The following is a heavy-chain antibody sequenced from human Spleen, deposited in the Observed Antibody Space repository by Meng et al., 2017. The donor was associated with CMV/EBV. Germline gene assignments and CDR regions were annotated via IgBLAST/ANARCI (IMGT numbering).Heavy chain of an antibody. V-gene: IGHV1-18*04. J-gene: IGHJ4*02. CDR1: GYIFSDYY. CDR3: ATGYCSSTSCYVLDY. D-gene: IGHD2-2*01. CDR2: ISAYNGNT. Sequence: ASVKVSCKTSGYIFSDYYLHWVRQAPGQGLEWMGWISAYNGNTNYAQKLQGRVTMTTDTSTSTAYMELRSLRSDDTAVYYCATGYCSSTSCYVLDYWGQGTLVTVSS.